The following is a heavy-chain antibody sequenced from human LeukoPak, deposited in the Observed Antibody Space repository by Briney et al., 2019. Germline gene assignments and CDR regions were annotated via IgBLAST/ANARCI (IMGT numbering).Heavy chain of an antibody. J-gene: IGHJ4*02. V-gene: IGHV4-59*01. CDR2: IYYTGST. D-gene: IGHD3-10*01. Sequence: SETLSLTCTVSGGSITNYYWSWIRQPPGKGLEWIGYIYYTGSTNYNPSLKSRVTISVDTSKNQFSLRLSSVTAADTAVYYCARVTYGLGFNFGYWGQGALVTVSS. CDR3: ARVTYGLGFNFGY. CDR1: GGSITNYY.